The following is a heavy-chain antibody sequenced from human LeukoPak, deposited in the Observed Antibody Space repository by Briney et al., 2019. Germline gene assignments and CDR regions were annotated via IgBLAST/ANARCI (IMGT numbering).Heavy chain of an antibody. CDR3: ARPLAYCGGICYRTFDI. CDR1: GNSFTNYW. D-gene: IGHD2-21*01. V-gene: IGHV5-51*01. J-gene: IGHJ3*02. CDR2: IYPGDSDT. Sequence: GESLKISCKDSGNSFTNYWIGWVRQMPGRGLEGMGIIYPGDSDTRYSPYFQGQVTISADKSINTAYLQWSSLKASDTAMYYCARPLAYCGGICYRTFDIWGQGTMVTVSS.